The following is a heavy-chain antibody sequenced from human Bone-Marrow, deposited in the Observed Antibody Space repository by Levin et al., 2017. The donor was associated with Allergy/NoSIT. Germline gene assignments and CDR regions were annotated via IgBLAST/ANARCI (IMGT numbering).Heavy chain of an antibody. CDR3: AKDLSPRIAVTGNIEY. V-gene: IGHV3-43*01. CDR2: ISWDASTT. D-gene: IGHD6-19*01. Sequence: GESLKISCAASGFTFNVYTMHWVRQAPQRGLEWVSLISWDASTTYYADSVRGRFTISRDNSKNALYLQMNSLTTEDTALYYCAKDLSPRIAVTGNIEYWGQGTLVTVSS. CDR1: GFTFNVYT. J-gene: IGHJ4*02.